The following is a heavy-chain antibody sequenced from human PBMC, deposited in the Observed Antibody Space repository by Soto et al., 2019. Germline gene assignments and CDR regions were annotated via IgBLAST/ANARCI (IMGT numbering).Heavy chain of an antibody. D-gene: IGHD6-6*01. V-gene: IGHV1-69*13. CDR2: IIPIFGTA. CDR3: ARRGNGIAARFPNWLDP. J-gene: IGHJ5*02. Sequence: ASVKVSCKASGGTFSSYAISWVRQAPGQGLEWMGGIIPIFGTANYAQKFQGRVTITADESTSTAYMELSSLRSEDTAVYYCARRGNGIAARFPNWLDPCGPGTMVTVYS. CDR1: GGTFSSYA.